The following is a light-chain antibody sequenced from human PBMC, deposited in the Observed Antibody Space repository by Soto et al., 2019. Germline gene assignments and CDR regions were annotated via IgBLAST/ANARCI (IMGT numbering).Light chain of an antibody. V-gene: IGLV2-14*01. CDR1: SSDIGSYNY. Sequence: QSALTQPASVSASPGQSITISCTGTSSDIGSYNYVSWYRHHSGKAPQLMIYEVSHRPSGISHRFSGSKSGNTASLTISGLQAEDEGYYYCTSYTGSRSLVVFGGGTSSPS. J-gene: IGLJ2*01. CDR3: TSYTGSRSLVV. CDR2: EVS.